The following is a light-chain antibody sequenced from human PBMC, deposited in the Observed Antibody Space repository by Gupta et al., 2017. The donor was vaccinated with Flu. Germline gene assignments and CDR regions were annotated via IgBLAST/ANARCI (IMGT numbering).Light chain of an antibody. CDR3: QQSNSYPRT. Sequence: GARVTITSRASQGIWNWLAWYQQKPGEAPKLLIYAASSLESGVPARFSGSGSGAHFTLTISSLQAEDFAPYYCQQSNSYPRTFGGGTRVEI. CDR2: AAS. V-gene: IGKV1-12*01. CDR1: QGIWNW. J-gene: IGKJ4*01.